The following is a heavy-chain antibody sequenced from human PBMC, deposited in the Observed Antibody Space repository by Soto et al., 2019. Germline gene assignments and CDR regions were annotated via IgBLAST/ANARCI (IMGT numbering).Heavy chain of an antibody. Sequence: QVQLVQSGAELKKPGASVKVSCKASGYTFTTYAISWGRQAPGQGLEWMGWISAYNGNTKYAQNLQGRVTMTTDTSTSTAYMELRSLRSDDTAVYYSTRDGPPFDSWGQGTLVTVSS. J-gene: IGHJ4*02. CDR3: TRDGPPFDS. CDR2: ISAYNGNT. CDR1: GYTFTTYA. V-gene: IGHV1-18*01.